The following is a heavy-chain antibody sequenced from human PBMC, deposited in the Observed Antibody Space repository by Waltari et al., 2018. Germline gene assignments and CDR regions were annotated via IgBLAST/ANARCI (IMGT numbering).Heavy chain of an antibody. D-gene: IGHD2-15*01. CDR3: AREDVVAANSTLFDY. V-gene: IGHV4-38-2*02. Sequence: QVQLQESGPGLVKPSETLSLTCAVSGYSISSGYYWGWIRQPPGKGLEWIGSIYHSGRTYYNPSLKSRVTISVDTSQNQFSLKLRPVTAADTAVYYCAREDVVAANSTLFDYWGQGTLVTVSS. CDR2: IYHSGRT. J-gene: IGHJ4*02. CDR1: GYSISSGYY.